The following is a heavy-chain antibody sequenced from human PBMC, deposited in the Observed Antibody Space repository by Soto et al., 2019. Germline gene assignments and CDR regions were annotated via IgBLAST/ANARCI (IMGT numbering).Heavy chain of an antibody. CDR3: AXASSCAYDSCAFAP. J-gene: IGHJ5*02. Sequence: SETLSLTCAVSGDSISRDKWWSWVRQPPGKGLEWIGEIHHSGRTNYNPSLKSRVTILVEKSKSQFSLKQRSMTAADTAVYYSAXASSCAYDSCAFAPWGQGTLVTVSS. CDR2: IHHSGRT. D-gene: IGHD3-16*01. CDR1: GDSISRDKW. V-gene: IGHV4-4*02.